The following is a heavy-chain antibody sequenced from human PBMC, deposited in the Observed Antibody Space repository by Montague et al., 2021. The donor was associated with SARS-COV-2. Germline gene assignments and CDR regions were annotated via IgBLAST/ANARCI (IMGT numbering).Heavy chain of an antibody. Sequence: SETLSLTCTVSGASMSGSYWGWVRQPPGKGPEWIGNIYSSGSTNYNPSLKSRVTISVDTSKSQFSLRLTSVTAADTAVYYCVRESRSHAYAMDDWGQGTLVTVSS. D-gene: IGHD3-16*01. J-gene: IGHJ4*02. CDR1: GASMSGSY. V-gene: IGHV4-59*01. CDR2: IYSSGST. CDR3: VRESRSHAYAMDD.